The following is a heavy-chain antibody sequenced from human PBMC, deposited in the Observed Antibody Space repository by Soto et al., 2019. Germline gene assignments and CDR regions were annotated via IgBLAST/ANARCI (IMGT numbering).Heavy chain of an antibody. CDR1: GYTFTSYY. CDR2: INPSGGST. CDR3: ATNVDTLLWMDYYYGMDV. V-gene: IGHV1-46*01. Sequence: VASVKVSCKASGYTFTSYYMHWVRQAPGQGLEWMGIINPSGGSTSYAQKFQGRVTMTRDTSTSTVYMELSSLRSEDTAVYYCATNVDTLLWMDYYYGMDVWGQGTTVTVSS. D-gene: IGHD5-18*01. J-gene: IGHJ6*02.